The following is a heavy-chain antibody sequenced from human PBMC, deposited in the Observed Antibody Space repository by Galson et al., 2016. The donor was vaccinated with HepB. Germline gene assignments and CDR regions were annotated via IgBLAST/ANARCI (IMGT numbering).Heavy chain of an antibody. V-gene: IGHV3-30-3*01. D-gene: IGHD3-16*01. CDR2: ISTDGNNA. Sequence: SLRLSCAASGFSFSSYSMHWVRQVPGKGLEWVAVISTDGNNAYFADSVKGRFTISRDNSKNTVDLQMNSLGREDTAVYYCAREDGVHYETSVYHGFLDSWGQGTLVTVSS. CDR3: AREDGVHYETSVYHGFLDS. J-gene: IGHJ4*02. CDR1: GFSFSSYS.